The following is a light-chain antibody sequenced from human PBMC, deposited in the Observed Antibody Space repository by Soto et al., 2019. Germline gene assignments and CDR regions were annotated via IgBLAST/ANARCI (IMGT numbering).Light chain of an antibody. V-gene: IGKV1-39*01. J-gene: IGKJ5*01. Sequence: DSQMTQSPSSLSASVGDRVTITCRASQSISSYLNWYQQKPGKAPKLLIYAASSLQSGVPSRFSGSGSGTDFTLTISSLQPEDFATYYCQQSYSVITFGQGTRLEIK. CDR1: QSISSY. CDR2: AAS. CDR3: QQSYSVIT.